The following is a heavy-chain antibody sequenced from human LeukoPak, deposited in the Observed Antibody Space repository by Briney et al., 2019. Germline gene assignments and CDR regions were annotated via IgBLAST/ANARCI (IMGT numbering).Heavy chain of an antibody. V-gene: IGHV3-30*02. CDR2: IRYDGSNK. D-gene: IGHD3-10*01. CDR3: AKKYYYGPGGGIFDY. CDR1: GFTFSSYG. J-gene: IGHJ4*02. Sequence: PGGSLRLSCAASGFTFSSYGMHWVRQAPGKGLEWVAFIRYDGSNKYYADSVKGRLTISRDNSKNTLYLQMNSLRAEDTAVYYCAKKYYYGPGGGIFDYWGQGTLVTVSS.